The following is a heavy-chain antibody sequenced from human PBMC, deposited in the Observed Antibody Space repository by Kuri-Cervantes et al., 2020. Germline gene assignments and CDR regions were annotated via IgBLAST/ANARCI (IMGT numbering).Heavy chain of an antibody. CDR2: IGTAGDT. CDR1: GFTFSSYD. J-gene: IGHJ6*02. Sequence: GESLKISCAASGFTFSSYDMHWVRQATGKGLEWVSSIGTAGDTYYPGSVKGRFTVSRENAKNSLYLQMNSLRAEDTALYYCAKANDVLNRLVSGMDVWGQGTTVTVSS. V-gene: IGHV3-13*01. CDR3: AKANDVLNRLVSGMDV. D-gene: IGHD1-1*01.